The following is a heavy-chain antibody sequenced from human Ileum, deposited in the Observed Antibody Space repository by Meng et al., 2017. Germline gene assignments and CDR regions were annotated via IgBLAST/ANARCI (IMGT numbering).Heavy chain of an antibody. Sequence: SETLSLTCTVSGGSMSSHYWTWIRQPPGKGLEWIGYVSYSGNTNYNPSLTSRVTISVDTSKNQFSLKLTSVTAADTAVYSCARGNGWYQYWGLGTLVTVPQ. J-gene: IGHJ4*02. D-gene: IGHD6-19*01. CDR1: GGSMSSHY. V-gene: IGHV4-59*11. CDR3: ARGNGWYQY. CDR2: VSYSGNT.